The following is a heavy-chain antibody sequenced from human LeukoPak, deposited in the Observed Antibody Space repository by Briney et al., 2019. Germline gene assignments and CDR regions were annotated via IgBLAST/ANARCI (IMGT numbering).Heavy chain of an antibody. CDR3: ARDGPNFEFDP. Sequence: PGGSLRRSCAASGFTFSSYAMHWVRQAPGKGLEYVSAISSNGGSTYYANSVKGRFTISRDNSKNTLYLQMGSLRAEDMAVYYCARDGPNFEFDPWGQGTLVPVSS. D-gene: IGHD5-24*01. CDR2: ISSNGGST. V-gene: IGHV3-64*01. J-gene: IGHJ5*02. CDR1: GFTFSSYA.